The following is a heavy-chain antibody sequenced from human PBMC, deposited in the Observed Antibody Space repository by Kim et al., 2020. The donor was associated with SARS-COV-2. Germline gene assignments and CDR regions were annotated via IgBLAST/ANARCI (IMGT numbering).Heavy chain of an antibody. J-gene: IGHJ6*02. D-gene: IGHD6-19*01. V-gene: IGHV3-21*01. Sequence: GGSLRLSCAASGFTFSSYSMNWVRQAPGKGLEWVSSISSSSSYIYYADSVKGRFTISRDNAKNSLYLQMNSLRAEDTAVYYCAGDLKVAGACSMDVWGQGTTVTVSS. CDR1: GFTFSSYS. CDR3: AGDLKVAGACSMDV. CDR2: ISSSSSYI.